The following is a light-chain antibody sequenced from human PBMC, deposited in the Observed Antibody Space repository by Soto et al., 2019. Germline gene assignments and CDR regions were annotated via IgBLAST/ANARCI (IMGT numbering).Light chain of an antibody. CDR3: SSYTISSPLLDV. Sequence: QSALTQPASVSGSPGQSITISCTGTSSDVGGYNYVSWYQQHPGKAPKLMIYDVSSRPSGVSNRFSGSKSGNTSSLTISGLQAEDEADYYYSSYTISSPLLDVFRTGTKLTVL. CDR2: DVS. J-gene: IGLJ1*01. V-gene: IGLV2-14*01. CDR1: SSDVGGYNY.